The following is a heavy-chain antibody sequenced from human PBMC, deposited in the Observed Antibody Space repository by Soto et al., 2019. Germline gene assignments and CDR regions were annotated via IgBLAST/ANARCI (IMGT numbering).Heavy chain of an antibody. J-gene: IGHJ6*02. D-gene: IGHD2-21*02. V-gene: IGHV2-5*02. CDR3: IQSRCGGDCLKSYASHYYGMDV. CDR2: IYWDDDK. CDR1: GFSLSTSGVG. Sequence: SGPTLVNPTQTLTLTCTFSGFSLSTSGVGVGWIRQPPGKALEWLALIYWDDDKRYSPSLRSRLTISKDTSKNQVVLTMTNMDPVDTATYYCIQSRCGGDCLKSYASHYYGMDVWGQGTTVTVSS.